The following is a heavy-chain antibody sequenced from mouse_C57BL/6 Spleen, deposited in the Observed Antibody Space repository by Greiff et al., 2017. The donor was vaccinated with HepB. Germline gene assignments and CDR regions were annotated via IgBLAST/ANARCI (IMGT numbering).Heavy chain of an antibody. Sequence: EVMLVESGGDLVKPGGSLKLSCAASGFTFSSYGMSWVRQTPDKRLEWVATISSGGSYTYYPDSVKGRFTISRDNAKNTLYLQMSSLKSEDTAMYYCAREGALLRSTLYYFDYWGQGTTLTVSS. CDR3: AREGALLRSTLYYFDY. CDR1: GFTFSSYG. D-gene: IGHD1-1*01. CDR2: ISSGGSYT. J-gene: IGHJ2*01. V-gene: IGHV5-6*02.